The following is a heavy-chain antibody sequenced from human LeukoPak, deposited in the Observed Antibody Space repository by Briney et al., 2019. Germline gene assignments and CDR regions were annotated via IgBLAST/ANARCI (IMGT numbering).Heavy chain of an antibody. D-gene: IGHD7-27*01. V-gene: IGHV3-48*03. Sequence: GXXLRLSCAASGFTFSSYEMNWVRQAPGKGLEWVSYISTSGSTIYYADSVKGRFTIYRENDKKSLYLQMNSLRAEDTAVYYCTRGPPLGLSDYWGQGTLVTVSS. CDR2: ISTSGSTI. J-gene: IGHJ4*02. CDR1: GFTFSSYE. CDR3: TRGPPLGLSDY.